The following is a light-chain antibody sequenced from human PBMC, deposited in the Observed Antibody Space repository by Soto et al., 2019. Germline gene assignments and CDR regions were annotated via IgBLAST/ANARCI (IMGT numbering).Light chain of an antibody. V-gene: IGKV1-5*01. Sequence: DIQMTQSPSSLSPSVVDRVTITGLASRSISDWLAWYQQKPGKAPELLIFDASNLKSGVSSRFSGSGSGTEFTLTISRLQPDDVATYYCLQYSSHSWTFGQGTKVDI. CDR1: RSISDW. CDR3: LQYSSHSWT. J-gene: IGKJ1*01. CDR2: DAS.